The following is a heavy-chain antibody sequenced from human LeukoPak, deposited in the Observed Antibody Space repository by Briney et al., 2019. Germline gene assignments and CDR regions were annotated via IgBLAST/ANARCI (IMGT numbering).Heavy chain of an antibody. CDR1: GYRFTTYW. CDR3: ARTSGYFDP. CDR2: IYPDDSDT. J-gene: IGHJ5*02. Sequence: GESLKISCKVSGYRFTTYWIGWVRQMSGKGLEWMGIIYPDDSDTRYSPSFQGQVTISADKSISTAYLQWSSLKASDTAMYYCARTSGYFDPWGQGTLVTVSS. V-gene: IGHV5-51*01. D-gene: IGHD2-15*01.